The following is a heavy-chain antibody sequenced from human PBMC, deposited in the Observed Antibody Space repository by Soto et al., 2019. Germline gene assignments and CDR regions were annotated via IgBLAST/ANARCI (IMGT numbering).Heavy chain of an antibody. CDR1: GGTFSSYA. J-gene: IGHJ4*02. CDR2: IIPIFGTA. CDR3: ARLYSRSFLFDY. Sequence: QVQLVQSGAEVKKPGSSVKVSCKASGGTFSSYAISWVRQAPGQGLEWMGGIIPIFGTANYAQKFQGRVTITADESTSTAYMELSSLRSDDTAVYYWARLYSRSFLFDYWGQGTLVTVSS. V-gene: IGHV1-69*01. D-gene: IGHD6-6*01.